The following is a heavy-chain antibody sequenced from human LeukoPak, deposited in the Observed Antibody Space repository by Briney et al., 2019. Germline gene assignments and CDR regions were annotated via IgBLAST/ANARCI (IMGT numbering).Heavy chain of an antibody. D-gene: IGHD2-8*01. J-gene: IGHJ4*02. CDR2: MQSDGHNK. Sequence: LTGGSLRLSCVASGSTFSSHWMSWVRQAPGKGLEWVTFMQSDGHNKYYVDFVKGRFTISRDDSKSTFYLQMNSLRTEDTALYYCSRGKINGSLLMTNWGQGTLVTVSS. CDR3: SRGKINGSLLMTN. V-gene: IGHV3-30*02. CDR1: GSTFSSHW.